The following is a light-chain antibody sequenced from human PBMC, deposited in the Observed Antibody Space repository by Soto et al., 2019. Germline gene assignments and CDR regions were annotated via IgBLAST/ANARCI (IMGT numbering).Light chain of an antibody. CDR3: LQDYIYPLT. CDR2: GAF. Sequence: AIQMTQSPSSLSASVGDRVTITCRASQGIRNDLGWYQQKPGKAPKLLIYGAFSLESGVPSRFSGSGSGTDFTLTISSLQPEDFATYYCLQDYIYPLTFGGGTKVEIK. V-gene: IGKV1-6*01. J-gene: IGKJ4*01. CDR1: QGIRND.